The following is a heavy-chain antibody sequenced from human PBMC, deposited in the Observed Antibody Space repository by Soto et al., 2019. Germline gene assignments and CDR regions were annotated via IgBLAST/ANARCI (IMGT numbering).Heavy chain of an antibody. CDR1: GGSISSSSYY. V-gene: IGHV4-39*01. D-gene: IGHD5-12*01. Sequence: QLQLQESGPGLVKPSETLSLTCTVSGGSISSSSYYWGWIRQPPGKGLEWIGSIYYSGSTYYNPSLKSRVTISVDTSKNQFSLKLSSVTAADTAVYYCARPYSGYDQLKGDYYYYYYMDVWGKGTTVTVSS. CDR2: IYYSGST. J-gene: IGHJ6*03. CDR3: ARPYSGYDQLKGDYYYYYYMDV.